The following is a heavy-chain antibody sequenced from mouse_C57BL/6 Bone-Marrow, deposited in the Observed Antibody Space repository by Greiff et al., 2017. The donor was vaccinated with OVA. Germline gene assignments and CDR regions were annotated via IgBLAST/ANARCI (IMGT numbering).Heavy chain of an antibody. D-gene: IGHD2-4*01. CDR2: IYPRSGNT. CDR3: ARGHYDYGKLSWFAY. V-gene: IGHV1-81*01. J-gene: IGHJ3*01. Sequence: VQLQQSGAELARPGASVKLSCKASGYTFTSYGISWVKQRTGQGLEWIGEIYPRSGNTYYNEKFKGKATLTADKSSSTAYMELRSLTSEDSAFYFCARGHYDYGKLSWFAYWGQGTLVTVSA. CDR1: GYTFTSYG.